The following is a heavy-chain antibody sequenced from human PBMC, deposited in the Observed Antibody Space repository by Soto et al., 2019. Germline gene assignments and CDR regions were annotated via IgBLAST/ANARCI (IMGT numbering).Heavy chain of an antibody. CDR1: GFTFSSYG. Sequence: GGSLRLSCAASGFTFSSYGMHWVRQAPGKGLEWVAVISYDGSNKYYADSVKGRFTISRDNSKNTLYLQMNSLRAEDTAVYYCAKDLPRRISYSSSWYDQPPAGYYGMDVWGQGTTVTVSS. D-gene: IGHD6-13*01. CDR2: ISYDGSNK. V-gene: IGHV3-30*18. J-gene: IGHJ6*02. CDR3: AKDLPRRISYSSSWYDQPPAGYYGMDV.